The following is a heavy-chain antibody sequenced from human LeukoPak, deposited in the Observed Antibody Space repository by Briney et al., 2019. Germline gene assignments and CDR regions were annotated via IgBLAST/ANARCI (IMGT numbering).Heavy chain of an antibody. CDR1: GGTFSNYT. CDR3: ARDTPTTSTGIAGDEYFQH. J-gene: IGHJ1*01. D-gene: IGHD1-26*01. CDR2: IISIFGSA. Sequence: ASVKVSCKASGGTFSNYTISWVRQAPGQGLEWMGGIISIFGSANYAQRFQGRVTITADESTSTAYMELSSLRSEDTAVYYCARDTPTTSTGIAGDEYFQHWGQGTLVTVSS. V-gene: IGHV1-69*13.